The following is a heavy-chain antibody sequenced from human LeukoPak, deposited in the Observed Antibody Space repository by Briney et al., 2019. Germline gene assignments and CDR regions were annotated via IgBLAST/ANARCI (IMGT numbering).Heavy chain of an antibody. V-gene: IGHV4-31*03. D-gene: IGHD3-22*01. CDR2: IYYSGST. CDR3: ARGTAVITSDAFDL. CDR1: GGSISSGGFY. Sequence: PSQTLSLTCTVSGGSISSGGFYWTWIRQHPGKGLEWIAYIYYSGSTFYNPSLKSRVTLPVDTSKNQFSLKLRSVTAADTAVYYCARGTAVITSDAFDLWGQGTMVTVSS. J-gene: IGHJ3*01.